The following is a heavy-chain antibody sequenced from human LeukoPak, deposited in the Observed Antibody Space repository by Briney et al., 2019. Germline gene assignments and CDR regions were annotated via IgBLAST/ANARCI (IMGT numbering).Heavy chain of an antibody. V-gene: IGHV3-21*01. J-gene: IGHJ4*02. CDR2: ISGLSSYT. CDR3: GRAFPPLRTSSAGDL. Sequence: GGSLRLTCSASGFTFSDYDMNWVRQAPGKGLEWVSSISGLSSYTYYGESVKGRFSISRDNAKNSLYLQMNSLGAEDTATYYCGRAFPPLRTSSAGDLWGQGILVTVSS. D-gene: IGHD3-16*01. CDR1: GFTFSDYD.